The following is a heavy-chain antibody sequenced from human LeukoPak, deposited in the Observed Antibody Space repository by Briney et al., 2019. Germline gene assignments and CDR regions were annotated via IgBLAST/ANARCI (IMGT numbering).Heavy chain of an antibody. V-gene: IGHV3-21*01. CDR2: ISSSSTYI. J-gene: IGHJ4*02. CDR3: ARKYYYDSSGHFDY. Sequence: GGSLRLSCAASGFTFSSYSMSWVRQAPGKGLEWVSSISSSSTYIYYADSLKGRFTISRDNAKNSLYLQMNSLKAEDTAVYYCARKYYYDSSGHFDYWGQGTLVTVSS. CDR1: GFTFSSYS. D-gene: IGHD3-22*01.